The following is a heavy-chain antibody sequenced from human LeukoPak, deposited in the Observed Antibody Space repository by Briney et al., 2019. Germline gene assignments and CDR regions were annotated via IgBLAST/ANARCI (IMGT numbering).Heavy chain of an antibody. Sequence: PGGSLRLSCAASGFTFSSYSMNWVRQAPGKGLEWISSISSSSSYIYYADSVKGRFTISRDNAKNSLYLQMYSLRAEDTAVYYCARDLVPAAIYERNWFDPWGQGTLVTVSS. CDR3: ARDLVPAAIYERNWFDP. D-gene: IGHD2-2*02. CDR1: GFTFSSYS. J-gene: IGHJ5*02. CDR2: ISSSSSYI. V-gene: IGHV3-21*01.